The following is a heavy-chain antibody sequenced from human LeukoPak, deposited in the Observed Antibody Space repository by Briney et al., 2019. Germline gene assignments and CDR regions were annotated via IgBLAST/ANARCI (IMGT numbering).Heavy chain of an antibody. Sequence: GGSLRHSCAASGFTFSRSVMTWVRQTPGKGLDWVSSISSSGNTYYADSVKGRFTISRDNSKNMLYLQMNSLRAEDTAVYYCVKGRISEDGLDFWGQGTLVTVSS. J-gene: IGHJ4*02. CDR1: GFTFSRSV. V-gene: IGHV3-23*01. CDR2: ISSSGNT. D-gene: IGHD6-13*01. CDR3: VKGRISEDGLDF.